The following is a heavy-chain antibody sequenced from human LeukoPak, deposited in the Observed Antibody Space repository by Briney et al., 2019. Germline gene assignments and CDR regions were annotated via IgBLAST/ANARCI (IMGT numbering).Heavy chain of an antibody. V-gene: IGHV3-33*08. CDR1: GFTFSSYA. J-gene: IGHJ3*02. D-gene: IGHD3-22*01. CDR3: ARDKTYYDSNLLGAFDI. Sequence: GGSLRLSCAASGFTFSSYAMSWVRQAPGKGLEWVAVIWYDGSNKYYADSVKGRFTISRDNSKNTLYLQMNSLRAEDTAVYYCARDKTYYDSNLLGAFDIWGQGTMVTVSS. CDR2: IWYDGSNK.